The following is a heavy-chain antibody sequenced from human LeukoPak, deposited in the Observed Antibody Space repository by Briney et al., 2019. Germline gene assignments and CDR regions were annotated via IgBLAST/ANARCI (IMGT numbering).Heavy chain of an antibody. Sequence: KPSETLSLTCTVSGYSISSTYYWGWIRQPPGKGLEWVGSVFHSGNTYYNPSLKSRLTISADTSKNQFSLTLTSVTAADTAVYYCARVVGEQWLVGNWFDPWGQGTLVTVSS. CDR1: GYSISSTYY. J-gene: IGHJ5*02. CDR3: ARVVGEQWLVGNWFDP. V-gene: IGHV4-38-2*02. D-gene: IGHD6-19*01. CDR2: VFHSGNT.